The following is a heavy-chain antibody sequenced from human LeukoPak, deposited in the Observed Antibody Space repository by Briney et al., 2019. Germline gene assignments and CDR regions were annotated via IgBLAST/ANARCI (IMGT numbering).Heavy chain of an antibody. D-gene: IGHD4-17*01. CDR3: ASHDYGDHVGAFDI. V-gene: IGHV1-69*05. CDR1: GGTFSSYA. CDR2: IIPIFGTA. Sequence: ASVKVSCKASGGTFSSYAISWVRQAPGQGLEWMGGIIPIFGTANYAQKFQGRVTITTDESTSTAYMELSSLRSEDTAVYYCASHDYGDHVGAFDIWGQGTVVTVSS. J-gene: IGHJ3*02.